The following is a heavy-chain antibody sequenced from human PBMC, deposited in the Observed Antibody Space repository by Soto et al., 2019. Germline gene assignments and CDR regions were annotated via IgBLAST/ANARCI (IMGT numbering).Heavy chain of an antibody. V-gene: IGHV1-46*01. CDR3: VKDSSGYYDY. CDR2: INPSGGST. D-gene: IGHD3-22*01. J-gene: IGHJ4*02. Sequence: ASVKVSCKASGYTFTGYYIHWVRQAPGQGLEWMGWINPSGGSTSYAQKFQGRVTMTRDTSTSTVYMELSSLRSEDTAVYYCVKDSSGYYDYWGQGTLVTVSS. CDR1: GYTFTGYY.